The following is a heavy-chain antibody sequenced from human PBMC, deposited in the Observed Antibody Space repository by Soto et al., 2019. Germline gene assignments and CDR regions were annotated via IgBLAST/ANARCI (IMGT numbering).Heavy chain of an antibody. CDR2: INPSGDET. CDR1: GFTFINYY. Sequence: QVQLVQSGAEVKKPGASVKVSCKTSGFTFINYYMHWVREAPGQGLEWMGVINPSGDETVYAQKFQDRLAVTRDRSTSTVYMELSSLSSEDTAMYYCTRDKTVITLFDHWGQGTLVTVSS. CDR3: TRDKTVITLFDH. D-gene: IGHD4-17*01. J-gene: IGHJ4*02. V-gene: IGHV1-46*01.